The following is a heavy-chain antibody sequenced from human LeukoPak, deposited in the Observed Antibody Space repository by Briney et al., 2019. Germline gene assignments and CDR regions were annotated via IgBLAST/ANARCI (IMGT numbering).Heavy chain of an antibody. J-gene: IGHJ5*02. V-gene: IGHV1-3*01. CDR1: GYTFTSYA. CDR3: ARDNSRREGGTTFWWFDP. CDR2: INAGNGNT. Sequence: ASVKVSCKASGYTFTSYAMHWVRQAPGQRLEWMGWINAGNGNTKYSQKFQGRVTITRDTSASTAYMELSSLRSEDTAVYFCARDNSRREGGTTFWWFDPWGQGTLVTVSS. D-gene: IGHD1-26*01.